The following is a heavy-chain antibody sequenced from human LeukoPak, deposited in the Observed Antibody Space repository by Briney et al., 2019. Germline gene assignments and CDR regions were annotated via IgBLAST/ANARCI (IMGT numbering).Heavy chain of an antibody. Sequence: PGGCLRLSCAASGFTFSSYGMHWVRQARGKGLEWVAVISYDGSDKYYADSVKGRFTISRDNSKNTLYLQMNSLRAEDTAVYYCAKVDDRRHPRAFDIWGQGTMVTVSS. CDR3: AKVDDRRHPRAFDI. CDR1: GFTFSSYG. V-gene: IGHV3-30*18. D-gene: IGHD3-16*01. CDR2: ISYDGSDK. J-gene: IGHJ3*02.